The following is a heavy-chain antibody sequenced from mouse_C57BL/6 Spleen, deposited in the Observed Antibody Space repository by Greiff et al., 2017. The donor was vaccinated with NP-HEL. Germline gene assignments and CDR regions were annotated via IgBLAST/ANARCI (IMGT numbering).Heavy chain of an antibody. CDR3: ARLGTTVVEELDY. CDR1: GYTFTSYW. J-gene: IGHJ2*01. D-gene: IGHD1-1*01. CDR2: IDPSDSET. V-gene: IGHV1-52*01. Sequence: QVQLQQPGAELVRPGSSVKLSCKASGYTFTSYWMHWVKQRPIQSLEWIGNIDPSDSETHYNQKFKDKATLTVDKSSRTAYMQLSSRNSEDSAVYSCARLGTTVVEELDYWGQGTTLTVSS.